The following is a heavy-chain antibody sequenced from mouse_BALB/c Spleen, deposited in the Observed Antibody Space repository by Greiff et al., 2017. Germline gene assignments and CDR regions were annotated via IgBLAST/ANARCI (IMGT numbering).Heavy chain of an antibody. J-gene: IGHJ3*01. CDR1: GFTFSSYT. V-gene: IGHV5-12-2*01. CDR2: ISNGGGST. D-gene: IGHD1-2*01. Sequence: EVNVVESGGGLVQPGGSLKLSCAASGFTFSSYTMSWVRQTPEKRLEWVAYISNGGGSTYYPDPVKGRFTISRDNAKNTLYLQMSSLKSEDTAMYYCARTDSYGYGVWFAYWGQGTLVTVSA. CDR3: ARTDSYGYGVWFAY.